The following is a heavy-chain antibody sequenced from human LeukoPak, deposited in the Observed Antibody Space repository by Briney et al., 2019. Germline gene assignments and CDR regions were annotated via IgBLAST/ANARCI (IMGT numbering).Heavy chain of an antibody. CDR2: ISGSGGST. D-gene: IGHD3-22*01. CDR1: GFTFSSYA. V-gene: IGHV3-23*01. CDR3: ATSGYYFGY. J-gene: IGHJ4*02. Sequence: QPGGSLRLSCAASGFTFSSYAMSWVRQAPGKGREWVSAISGSGGSTYYAGSVKGWFTISRDNSKNTLNLQMNSLRAECTVVYDSATSGYYFGYWSQGTLVTVSS.